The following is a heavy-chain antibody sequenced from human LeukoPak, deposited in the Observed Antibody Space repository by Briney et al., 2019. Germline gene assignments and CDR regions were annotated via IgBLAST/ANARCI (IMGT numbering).Heavy chain of an antibody. CDR1: GFTFSSYA. D-gene: IGHD5-12*01. J-gene: IGHJ4*02. CDR2: ISGGGGTT. Sequence: GESLRLSCAASGFTFSSYAMNWVRQAPGKGLEWVSTISGGGGTTYYADSVKGRCTISRDNSKNTLFLQMNSLRAEDTAVYYCAKDREGLSSGYDLEYFDYWGQGTLVTVSS. CDR3: AKDREGLSSGYDLEYFDY. V-gene: IGHV3-23*01.